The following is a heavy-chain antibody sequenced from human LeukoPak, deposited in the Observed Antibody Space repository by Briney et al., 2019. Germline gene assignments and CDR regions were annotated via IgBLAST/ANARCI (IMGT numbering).Heavy chain of an antibody. Sequence: SETLSLTCTVSGGSISSYFWSWIRQPPGKGLEWIGYIYSSGNTNYNPSLKSRVTISVDRSKNQFSLKLSSVTAADTAVYFCARGPYSYDSSGAFDIWGQGTMVTVSS. D-gene: IGHD3-22*01. CDR3: ARGPYSYDSSGAFDI. CDR1: GGSISSYF. CDR2: IYSSGNT. J-gene: IGHJ3*02. V-gene: IGHV4-59*08.